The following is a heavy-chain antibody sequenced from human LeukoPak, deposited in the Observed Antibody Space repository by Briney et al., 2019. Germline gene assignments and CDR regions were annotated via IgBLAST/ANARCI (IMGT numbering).Heavy chain of an antibody. CDR3: ASALNMVYAAT. CDR1: GGSISSGGYY. CDR2: IYYSGST. Sequence: PSETLSLTRTVSGGSISSGGYYWRWIRQHPGKGLEWIGYIYYSGSTYYNPSLKSRVTISVDTSKNQFSLKLSAVTAADTAVYYCASALNMVYAATWGQGTLVTVYS. V-gene: IGHV4-31*03. D-gene: IGHD2-8*01. J-gene: IGHJ5*02.